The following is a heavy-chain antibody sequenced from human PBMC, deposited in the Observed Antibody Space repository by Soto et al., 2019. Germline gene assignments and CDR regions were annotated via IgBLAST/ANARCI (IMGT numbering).Heavy chain of an antibody. CDR1: GLTFNSYW. Sequence: EVQLVESGGGLVQPGGSLRLSCAASGLTFNSYWMSWVRQAPGKGLEWVANIKVDGSEKYYVDSVKGRFTISRDNAKTSLFLQMNSLRAEDTAVYYCARGAWYFVYWGQGALVTVSS. V-gene: IGHV3-7*01. CDR3: ARGAWYFVY. J-gene: IGHJ4*02. CDR2: IKVDGSEK.